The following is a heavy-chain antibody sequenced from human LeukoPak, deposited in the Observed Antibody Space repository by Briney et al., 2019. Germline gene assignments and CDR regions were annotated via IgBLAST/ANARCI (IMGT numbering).Heavy chain of an antibody. Sequence: GGSLRLSCVASGFTFTDYSMSWVRQAPGKGLEWVSVIRDGTSGYGGDRTYYIASVKGRFITSRDNIRKILYLQMHDLRAEDTAVYFCVKDGAQPDYYFDLWSPGSLVTVSS. CDR2: IRDGTSGYGGDRT. CDR3: VKDGAQPDYYFDL. J-gene: IGHJ4*02. D-gene: IGHD1-14*01. CDR1: GFTFTDYS. V-gene: IGHV3-23*01.